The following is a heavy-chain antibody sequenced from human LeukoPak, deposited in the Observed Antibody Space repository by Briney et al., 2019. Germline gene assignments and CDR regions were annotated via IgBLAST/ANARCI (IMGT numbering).Heavy chain of an antibody. D-gene: IGHD6-19*01. CDR3: AREWGRIAVAGGPGY. V-gene: IGHV3-33*01. CDR1: GFTFSNYG. CDR2: IWYDGRTK. J-gene: IGHJ4*02. Sequence: PGGSLRLSCEVSGFTFSNYGMQWVRQAPGKGLEWLALIWYDGRTKFHADSVKGRFTISRDNSANTLYLQMSSLRVEDTAVYYCAREWGRIAVAGGPGYWGQGARVTVSS.